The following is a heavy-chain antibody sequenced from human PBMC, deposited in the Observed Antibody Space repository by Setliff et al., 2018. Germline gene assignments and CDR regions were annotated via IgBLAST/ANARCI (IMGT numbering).Heavy chain of an antibody. CDR3: VRDKGSNYGDNWFDY. V-gene: IGHV3-20*04. D-gene: IGHD4-17*01. CDR1: GFTFDDYA. Sequence: RPGGSLRLSCAASGFTFDDYAMTWVRQAPGKGLEWVSGINWNGGSIGYADSVKGRFTISRDNAKNSLYLLMNSLRAEDTALYYCVRDKGSNYGDNWFDYWGQGTLVTVSS. CDR2: INWNGGSI. J-gene: IGHJ4*02.